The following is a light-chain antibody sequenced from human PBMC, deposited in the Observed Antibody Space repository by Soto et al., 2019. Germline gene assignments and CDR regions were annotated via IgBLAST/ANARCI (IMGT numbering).Light chain of an antibody. Sequence: IVLTQSKGIWSVSAGEKASLSAGASQSMNSSFLAWYQQKPGQAPRLLIYGASSRATGIPDRFSGTGSGTDIPPTLSRLEHEGFAVYYCQQYGSSPWTFGQGTK. CDR1: QSMNSSF. CDR2: GAS. J-gene: IGKJ1*01. V-gene: IGKV3-20*01. CDR3: QQYGSSPWT.